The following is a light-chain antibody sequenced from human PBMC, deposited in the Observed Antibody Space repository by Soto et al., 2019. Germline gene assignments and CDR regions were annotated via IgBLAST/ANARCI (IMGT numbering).Light chain of an antibody. CDR2: DAS. Sequence: EIVLTQSPATLSLSPGDRATLSCRASQSVSTSLIWYQQRPGQPPRLLIYDASNRATGIPARFSGSGSGTDFTLTISSLEPEDFAVYYCQQRKNWPITFGQGTRLEIK. V-gene: IGKV3-11*01. CDR3: QQRKNWPIT. CDR1: QSVSTS. J-gene: IGKJ5*01.